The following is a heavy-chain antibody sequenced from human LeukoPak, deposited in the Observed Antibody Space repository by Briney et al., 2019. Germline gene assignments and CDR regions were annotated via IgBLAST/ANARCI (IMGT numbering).Heavy chain of an antibody. CDR2: ITAHNGNT. CDR3: AREPMVRGVITHAFDN. J-gene: IGHJ4*02. Sequence: ASVKVSCQASGYTFTNYGISWLRQAPGQGLEWMGWITAHNGNTHYAQKLQGRVIMTTDTLTSTAYMEPRTLTSKDTAVYFCAREPMVRGVITHAFDNWGQGTLVTVSS. V-gene: IGHV1-18*01. CDR1: GYTFTNYG. D-gene: IGHD3-10*01.